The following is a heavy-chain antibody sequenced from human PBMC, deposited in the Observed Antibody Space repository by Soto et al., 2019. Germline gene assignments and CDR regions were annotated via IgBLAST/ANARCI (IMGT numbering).Heavy chain of an antibody. CDR2: ISYDGSNK. CDR1: GFTFSNNA. D-gene: IGHD6-19*01. V-gene: IGHV3-30-3*01. CDR3: ARQRAGWRDEIVFHY. J-gene: IGHJ4*02. Sequence: QVQLVESGGGVVQPGRSLRLSCAASGFTFSNNAMHWVRQAPGTGLEWVAVISYDGSNKYYADSVKGRFTISRDNSKNTLYLQMNSLRAEDTAVYYCARQRAGWRDEIVFHYWGQGTLVTVSS.